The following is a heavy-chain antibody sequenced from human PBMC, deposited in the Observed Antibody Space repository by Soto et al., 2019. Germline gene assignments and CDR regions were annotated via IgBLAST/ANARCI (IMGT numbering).Heavy chain of an antibody. CDR3: TKDARPDAFWASDY. Sequence: GGSLRLSCAASGFTFSTYTMNWVRQAPGKGLEWVSGIFGSGDSTFYADSVRGRFTISRDNSKNTLYLQMNGLRAEDTAVYYCTKDARPDAFWASDYWGQGTLVTVSS. CDR1: GFTFSTYT. V-gene: IGHV3-23*01. D-gene: IGHD2-2*01. CDR2: IFGSGDST. J-gene: IGHJ4*02.